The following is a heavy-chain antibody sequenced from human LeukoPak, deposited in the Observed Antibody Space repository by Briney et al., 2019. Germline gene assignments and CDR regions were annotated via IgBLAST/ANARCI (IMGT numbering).Heavy chain of an antibody. CDR1: GFTFSSYA. V-gene: IGHV3-30*04. CDR2: ISYDGSNK. CDR3: AKGAQLHGYSGYDGFDY. D-gene: IGHD5-12*01. J-gene: IGHJ4*02. Sequence: GGSLRLSCAASGFTFSSYAMHWVRQAPGKGLEWVAVISYDGSNKYYADSVKGRFTISRDNSKNTLYLQMNSLRAEDTAVYYCAKGAQLHGYSGYDGFDYWGQGTLVTVSS.